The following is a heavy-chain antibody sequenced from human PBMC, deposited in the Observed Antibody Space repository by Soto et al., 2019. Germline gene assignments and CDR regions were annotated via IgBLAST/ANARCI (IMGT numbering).Heavy chain of an antibody. CDR1: GFTFRSYW. V-gene: IGHV3-7*03. CDR2: IQHDGRET. J-gene: IGHJ4*02. Sequence: PGGSLRLSCGASGFTFRSYWMSWVRQAPGKALECVANIQHDGRETFYVDSVKGRFTISRDNSNNTLYHQMDRLGVEDTAVYYCARGTSHYYYAHVWYWGLGALVTVSS. D-gene: IGHD3-16*01. CDR3: ARGTSHYYYAHVWY.